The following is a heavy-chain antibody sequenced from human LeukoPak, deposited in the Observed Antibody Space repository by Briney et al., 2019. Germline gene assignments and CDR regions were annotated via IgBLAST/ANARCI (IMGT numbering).Heavy chain of an antibody. J-gene: IGHJ3*02. V-gene: IGHV4-59*08. D-gene: IGHD1-26*01. Sequence: PSETLSLTCTVSGGSISSYYWSWIRQPPGKGLEWIGYIYYSGSTNYNPSLKSRVTISVDTSKNQFSLKLSSVTAADTAVYYCARHLVDAKGDTDAFDIWGQGTMVTVSS. CDR3: ARHLVDAKGDTDAFDI. CDR1: GGSISSYY. CDR2: IYYSGST.